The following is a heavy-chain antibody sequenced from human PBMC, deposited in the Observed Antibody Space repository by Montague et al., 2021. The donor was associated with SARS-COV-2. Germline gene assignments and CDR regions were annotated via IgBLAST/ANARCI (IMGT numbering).Heavy chain of an antibody. CDR3: ARARAVTTCFVGVRADIDV. V-gene: IGHV4-34*01. J-gene: IGHJ6*02. CDR2: INHSGST. CDR1: GGSFSGYY. Sequence: SETLSLTCAVYGGSFSGYYWSWIRQPPGKGLEWIGEINHSGSTNYNPSLKSRVTISVDTSKNQFSLKLSSVTAADTAVYYCARARAVTTCFVGVRADIDVWGQGTTVTVSS. D-gene: IGHD4-11*01.